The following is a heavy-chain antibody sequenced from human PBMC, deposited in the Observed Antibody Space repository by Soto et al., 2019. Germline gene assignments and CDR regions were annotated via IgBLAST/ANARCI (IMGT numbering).Heavy chain of an antibody. CDR2: IYYSGST. Sequence: SETLSLTCTVSGGSISSYYWSWIRQPPGKGLEWIGYIYYSGSTNYNPSLKSRVTISVDTSKNQFSLKLSSVTAADTAVYYCARDVYGETAFDIWGQGTMVTVSS. CDR3: ARDVYGETAFDI. J-gene: IGHJ3*02. D-gene: IGHD4-17*01. CDR1: GGSISSYY. V-gene: IGHV4-59*01.